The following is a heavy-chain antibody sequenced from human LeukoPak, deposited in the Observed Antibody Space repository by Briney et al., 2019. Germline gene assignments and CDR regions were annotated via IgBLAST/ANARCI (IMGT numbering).Heavy chain of an antibody. Sequence: SETLSLTCAVYGGSFSGYYWSWIRQPPGKGLEWIGEINHSGSTNYNPSLKSRVTISVDTSKNQFSLKLSSVTAADTAVYYCARPNGGYIEYRGQGTLVTVSS. CDR3: ARPNGGYIEY. J-gene: IGHJ4*02. CDR1: GGSFSGYY. D-gene: IGHD2-8*01. V-gene: IGHV4-34*01. CDR2: INHSGST.